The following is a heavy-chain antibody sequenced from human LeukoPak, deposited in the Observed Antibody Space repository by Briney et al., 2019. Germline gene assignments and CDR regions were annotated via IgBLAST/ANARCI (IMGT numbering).Heavy chain of an antibody. D-gene: IGHD3-10*02. V-gene: IGHV3-48*03. CDR2: ISYSDDTI. Sequence: PGGSLRLSCAASGFTFRSYELNWVRQAPGKGLEWVSYISYSDDTIYYADSVKGRFTISRDNAKNSLYLQMNSLRAEDTAVYYCAELGITMIGGVWGKGTTVTISS. J-gene: IGHJ6*04. CDR1: GFTFRSYE. CDR3: AELGITMIGGV.